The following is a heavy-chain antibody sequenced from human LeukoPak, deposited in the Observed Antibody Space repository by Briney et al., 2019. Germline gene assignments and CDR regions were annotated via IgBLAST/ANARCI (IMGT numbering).Heavy chain of an antibody. Sequence: ASVKVSCKASGGTFSSYAISWVRQAPGQGLEWMGGIIPIFGTANYAQKFQGRVTITTDESTSTAYMELSSLRSEDTAVYYCARGRVRQLWLYDSSGPTRDWFDPWGQGTLVTVSS. V-gene: IGHV1-69*05. CDR1: GGTFSSYA. CDR3: ARGRVRQLWLYDSSGPTRDWFDP. J-gene: IGHJ5*02. D-gene: IGHD3-22*01. CDR2: IIPIFGTA.